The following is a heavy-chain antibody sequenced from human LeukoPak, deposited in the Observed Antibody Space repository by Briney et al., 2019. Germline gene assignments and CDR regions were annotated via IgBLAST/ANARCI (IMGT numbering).Heavy chain of an antibody. V-gene: IGHV4-59*12. CDR1: GGSISSYY. D-gene: IGHD6-13*01. CDR2: IYYSGST. CDR3: ARSTGYSSSWSRGGRANGY. Sequence: SETLSLTCTVSGGSISSYYWSWLRQPPGKGLEWIGYIYYSGSTNYNPSLKSRVTISADTSKNQFSLKLSSVTAADTAVYYCARSTGYSSSWSRGGRANGYWGQGTLVTVSS. J-gene: IGHJ4*02.